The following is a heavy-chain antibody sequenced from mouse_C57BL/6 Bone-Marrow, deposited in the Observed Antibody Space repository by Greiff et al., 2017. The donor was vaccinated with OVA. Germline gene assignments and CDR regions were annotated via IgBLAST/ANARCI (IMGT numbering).Heavy chain of an antibody. CDR3: AMSKSSKGYYAMDY. CDR1: GFSINSDCY. CDR2: TFYSGIT. V-gene: IGHV3-3*01. D-gene: IGHD1-1*01. J-gene: IGHJ4*01. Sequence: VQLKESGPSLVRPSQTLSLTCTVTGFSINSDCYWIWIRQFPGNKLEYIGYTFYSGITYYNPSLESRTYITRDTSKNQFSLKLSSVTTEDTATYYCAMSKSSKGYYAMDYWGQGTSVTVSS.